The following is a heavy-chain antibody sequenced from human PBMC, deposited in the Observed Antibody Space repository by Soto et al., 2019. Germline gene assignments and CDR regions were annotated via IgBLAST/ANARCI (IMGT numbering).Heavy chain of an antibody. CDR2: ISGSGGST. V-gene: IGHV3-23*01. J-gene: IGHJ4*02. CDR3: AKDVPRLIAVAGTGFDY. Sequence: GGSLRLSCAASGFTFSSYAMSWVRQAPGKGLEWVSAISGSGGSTYYADSVKGRFTITRDNSKNTLYLQMNSLRAEDTAVYYYAKDVPRLIAVAGTGFDYWGQGTLVTVSS. CDR1: GFTFSSYA. D-gene: IGHD6-19*01.